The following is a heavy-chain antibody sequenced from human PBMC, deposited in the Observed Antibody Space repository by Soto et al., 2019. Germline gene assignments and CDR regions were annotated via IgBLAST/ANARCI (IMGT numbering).Heavy chain of an antibody. V-gene: IGHV1-8*01. CDR1: GYTFTSYD. Sequence: ASVKVSCKASGYTFTSYDINWVRQATGQGLEWMGWMNPNSGNTGYAQKFQGRVTMTRNTSISTAYMELSSLRSEDTAVYYCARGRKMVRGVIINYYYYYMDVWGKGTTVTVS. CDR2: MNPNSGNT. D-gene: IGHD3-10*01. J-gene: IGHJ6*03. CDR3: ARGRKMVRGVIINYYYYYMDV.